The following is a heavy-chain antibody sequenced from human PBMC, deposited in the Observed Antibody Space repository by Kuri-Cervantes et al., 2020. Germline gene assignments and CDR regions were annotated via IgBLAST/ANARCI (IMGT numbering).Heavy chain of an antibody. CDR3: ARGTDYDILTGYFLPYFDY. CDR2: IYYSGST. V-gene: IGHV4-61*05. Sequence: SETLSLTCTVSGGFISSSSYYWGWIRRPPGKGLEWIGYIYYSGSTNYNPSLKSRVTISVDTSKNQFSLKLSSVTAADTAVYYCARGTDYDILTGYFLPYFDYWGQGTLVTVSS. CDR1: GGFISSSSYY. D-gene: IGHD3-9*01. J-gene: IGHJ4*02.